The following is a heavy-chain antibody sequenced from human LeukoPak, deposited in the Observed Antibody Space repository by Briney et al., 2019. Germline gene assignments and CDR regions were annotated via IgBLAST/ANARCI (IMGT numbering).Heavy chain of an antibody. Sequence: SETLSLTCTGSGGSISSYYWSWIRQPPGKGLEWIGYIYYRGSTNYNPSLKSRVTISVDTSKNQFSLKLSSVTAADTAVYYCARVSAATIDYWGQGTLVTVSS. J-gene: IGHJ4*02. D-gene: IGHD2-15*01. CDR2: IYYRGST. CDR3: ARVSAATIDY. V-gene: IGHV4-59*01. CDR1: GGSISSYY.